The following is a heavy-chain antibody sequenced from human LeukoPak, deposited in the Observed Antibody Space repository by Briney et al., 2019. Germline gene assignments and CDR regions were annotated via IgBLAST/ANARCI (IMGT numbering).Heavy chain of an antibody. D-gene: IGHD2-2*01. CDR1: GGSISSYY. J-gene: IGHJ4*02. Sequence: SSQTLSLTCTVSGGSISSYYWSWIRQPPGKGLEWIGYIYYSGSTYYNPSLKSRVTISVDTSKNQFSLKLSSVTAADTAVYYCARRTRSTKAFDYWGQGTLVTVSS. V-gene: IGHV4-59*08. CDR3: ARRTRSTKAFDY. CDR2: IYYSGST.